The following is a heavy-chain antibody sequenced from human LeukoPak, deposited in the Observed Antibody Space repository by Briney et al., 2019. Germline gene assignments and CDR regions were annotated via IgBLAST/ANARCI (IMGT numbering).Heavy chain of an antibody. CDR2: IIPILGIA. D-gene: IGHD3-10*01. CDR1: GGTFSSYT. V-gene: IGHV1-69*04. J-gene: IGHJ6*02. CDR3: AREGQLLWFGESTPLRYGMDV. Sequence: SVKVSCKASGGTFSSYTIRWVRQAPGQGLEWMGRIIPILGIANYAQKFQGRVTITADKSTSTAYMELSSLRSEDTAVYYCAREGQLLWFGESTPLRYGMDVWGQGTTVTVSS.